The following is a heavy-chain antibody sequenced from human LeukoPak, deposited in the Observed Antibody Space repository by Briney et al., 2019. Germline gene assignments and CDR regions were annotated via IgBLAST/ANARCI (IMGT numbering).Heavy chain of an antibody. Sequence: GGSLRLSCAASGFTFDDYGMSWVRQAPGKGLEWVSGISISGDNKYYADSVKGRFTISRDNSKNTLYLQMNSLRAEDTAVYFCANRGVGYFYMDVWGKGTTVTVSS. CDR1: GFTFDDYG. V-gene: IGHV3-23*01. D-gene: IGHD2-15*01. CDR3: ANRGVGYFYMDV. CDR2: ISISGDNK. J-gene: IGHJ6*03.